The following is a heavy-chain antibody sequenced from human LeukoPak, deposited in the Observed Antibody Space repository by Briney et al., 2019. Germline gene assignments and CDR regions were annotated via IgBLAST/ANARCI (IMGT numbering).Heavy chain of an antibody. Sequence: GGSLRLSCAASGFTFNNYAMHWVRQAPDQGLDWVAVMSYDGTNKYCADSVKGRFTISRDNSKSTLYLQMNSLRAEDTAVYYCARDYASGSYPRIYFEYWGQGTLVTVSS. J-gene: IGHJ4*02. CDR2: MSYDGTNK. CDR3: ARDYASGSYPRIYFEY. V-gene: IGHV3-30*04. D-gene: IGHD3-10*01. CDR1: GFTFNNYA.